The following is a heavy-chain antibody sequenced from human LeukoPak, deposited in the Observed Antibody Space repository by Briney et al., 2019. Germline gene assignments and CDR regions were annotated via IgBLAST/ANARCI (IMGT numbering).Heavy chain of an antibody. CDR1: GYTFTSYY. CDR3: ARDFGFYYGSGRSFDY. J-gene: IGHJ4*02. Sequence: ASVKVSCKASGYTFTSYYMHWVRQAPGQGLEWMGIINPGGGSTSYAQKFQGRVTMTRDMSTSTVYMELSSLRSEDTAVYYCARDFGFYYGSGRSFDYWGQGTLVTVSS. V-gene: IGHV1-46*01. D-gene: IGHD3-10*01. CDR2: INPGGGST.